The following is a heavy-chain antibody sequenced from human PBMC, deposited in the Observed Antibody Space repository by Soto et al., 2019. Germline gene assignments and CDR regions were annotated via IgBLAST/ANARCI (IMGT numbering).Heavy chain of an antibody. CDR1: GGSISSGGYY. J-gene: IGHJ6*02. Sequence: TLSLTCTVSGGSISSGGYYWTWIRQHPGKGLEWIGYIYYSGSTYYNPSLKSRVTISVDTSKNQLSLKLSSVTAADTAVYYCARDKYYYGSGKAGMDVWGQGTTVTVSS. D-gene: IGHD3-10*01. CDR2: IYYSGST. CDR3: ARDKYYYGSGKAGMDV. V-gene: IGHV4-31*03.